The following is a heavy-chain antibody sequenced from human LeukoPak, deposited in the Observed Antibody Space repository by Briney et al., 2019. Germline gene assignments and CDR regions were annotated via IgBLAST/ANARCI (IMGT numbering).Heavy chain of an antibody. CDR1: GGSISSSSYY. Sequence: SETLSLTCTVSGGSISSSSYYWGWIRQPPGKGLVWIGSIYYSGSTYYNPSLKSRVTISVDTSKNQFSLKLSSVTAADTAVYYCARNYGSRFTWFDPWGQGTLVTVSS. CDR3: ARNYGSRFTWFDP. CDR2: IYYSGST. J-gene: IGHJ5*02. D-gene: IGHD3-10*01. V-gene: IGHV4-39*01.